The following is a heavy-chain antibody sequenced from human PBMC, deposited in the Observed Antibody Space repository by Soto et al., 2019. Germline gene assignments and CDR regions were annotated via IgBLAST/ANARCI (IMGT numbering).Heavy chain of an antibody. CDR2: ISAHNGDT. J-gene: IGHJ4*02. CDR1: GYAFTTYG. D-gene: IGHD1-1*01. V-gene: IGHV1-18*01. Sequence: QVHLVQSGAEVKKPGASVKVSCKGSGYAFTTYGITWVRQAPGQGLEWMGWISAHNGDTNYAQKLQGRVTVTRDTSTSTAYMELRSLRSDDTAVYYCARGRYGDYWGQGALVTVSS. CDR3: ARGRYGDY.